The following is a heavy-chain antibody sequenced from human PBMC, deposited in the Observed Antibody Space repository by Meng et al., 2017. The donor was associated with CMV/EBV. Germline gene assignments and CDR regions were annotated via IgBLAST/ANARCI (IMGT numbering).Heavy chain of an antibody. Sequence: GESLKISCAASGFTVSSNYMSWVRPAPGKGLEWVSVIYSGGSTYYADSVKGRFTISRDNSKNTLYLQMNSLRAEDTAVYYCARDGCSSTSCYGWFDPWGQGTLVTVSS. CDR3: ARDGCSSTSCYGWFDP. D-gene: IGHD2-2*01. J-gene: IGHJ5*02. V-gene: IGHV3-53*01. CDR1: GFTVSSNY. CDR2: IYSGGST.